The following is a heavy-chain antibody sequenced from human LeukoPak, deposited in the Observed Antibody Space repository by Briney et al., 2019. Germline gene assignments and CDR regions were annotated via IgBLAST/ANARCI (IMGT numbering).Heavy chain of an antibody. D-gene: IGHD1-14*01. Sequence: GASVKVSCKASGYTFTGYYMHWVRQAPGQGLEWMGWINPNSGGTNYAQKFQGRVTMTRDTSISTAYMELSRLRSDDTAVYYCARDGLTLRAYFDYWGQGTLVTVSS. J-gene: IGHJ4*02. CDR3: ARDGLTLRAYFDY. CDR1: GYTFTGYY. CDR2: INPNSGGT. V-gene: IGHV1-2*02.